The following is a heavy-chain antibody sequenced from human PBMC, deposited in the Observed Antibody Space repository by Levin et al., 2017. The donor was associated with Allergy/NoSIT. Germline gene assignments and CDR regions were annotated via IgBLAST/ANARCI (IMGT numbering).Heavy chain of an antibody. CDR3: AKDNIQGGWWVTALWSAFDI. CDR1: GFTFSSYA. D-gene: IGHD2-21*02. CDR2: ISGSGGST. Sequence: GESLKISCAASGFTFSSYAMSWVRQAPGKGLEWVSAISGSGGSTYYADSVKGRFTISRDNSKNTLYLQMNSLRAEDTAVYYCAKDNIQGGWWVTALWSAFDIWGQGTMVTVSS. V-gene: IGHV3-23*01. J-gene: IGHJ3*02.